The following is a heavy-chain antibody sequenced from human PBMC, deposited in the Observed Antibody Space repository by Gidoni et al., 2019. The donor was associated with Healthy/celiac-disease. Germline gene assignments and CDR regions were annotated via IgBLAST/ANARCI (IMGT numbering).Heavy chain of an antibody. J-gene: IGHJ6*02. CDR2: INPSGGST. Sequence: QVQLVQSGAEVKKPGASVKVSCKASGYTFTSYYMHWVRQAPGQGLEWMGIINPSGGSTSYAQKFQGRVTMTRDTSTSTVYMELSSLRSEDTAVYYCARALLIAAAGTYSDYYGMDVWGQGTTVTVSS. CDR1: GYTFTSYY. CDR3: ARALLIAAAGTYSDYYGMDV. V-gene: IGHV1-46*01. D-gene: IGHD6-13*01.